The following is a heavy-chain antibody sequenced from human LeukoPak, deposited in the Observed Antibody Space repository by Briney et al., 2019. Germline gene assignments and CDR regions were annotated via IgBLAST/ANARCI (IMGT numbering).Heavy chain of an antibody. J-gene: IGHJ5*02. D-gene: IGHD2-8*01. CDR2: ISYDGSNK. Sequence: PGGSLRLSCAASGFTFSSYAMHWVRQAPGKGLEWVAVISYDGSNKYYADSVKGRFTISRDDSKNTLYLQMNSLRAEDTAVYYCARDMLRMNWLDPWGQGTLVTVSS. V-gene: IGHV3-30-3*01. CDR3: ARDMLRMNWLDP. CDR1: GFTFSSYA.